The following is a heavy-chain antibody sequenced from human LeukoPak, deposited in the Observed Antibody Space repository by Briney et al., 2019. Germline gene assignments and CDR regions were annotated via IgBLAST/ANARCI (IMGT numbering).Heavy chain of an antibody. CDR1: GFTVSSNY. J-gene: IGHJ4*02. Sequence: PGGSLRLSCAASGFTVSSNYLSWVRQAPGKGLEWVANIKQDGSEKYYVDSVKGRFTISRDNAKNSLYLQMNSLRAEDTAVYYCASCPDYGDTAFFDYWGQGTLVTVSS. D-gene: IGHD4-17*01. V-gene: IGHV3-7*01. CDR3: ASCPDYGDTAFFDY. CDR2: IKQDGSEK.